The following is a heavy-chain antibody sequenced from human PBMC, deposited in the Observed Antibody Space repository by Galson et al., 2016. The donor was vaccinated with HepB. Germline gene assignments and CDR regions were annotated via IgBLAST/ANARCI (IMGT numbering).Heavy chain of an antibody. D-gene: IGHD3-22*01. CDR1: GFLLRTSGMC. V-gene: IGHV2-70*01. CDR2: IDWDDDK. J-gene: IGHJ4*02. CDR3: SRMSSFDTSACFDY. Sequence: PALVTPPQTLTLTCTFSGFLLRTSGMCVSWIRQPPGEALEWLALIDWDDDKYYSTSLKTRLTISKDPSKNQVVLTMNNLDPVETATYYFSRMSSFDTSACFDYWGQGTLGPVSS.